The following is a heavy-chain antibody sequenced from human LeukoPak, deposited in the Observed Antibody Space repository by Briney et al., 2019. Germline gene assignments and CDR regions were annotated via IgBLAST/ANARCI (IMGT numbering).Heavy chain of an antibody. D-gene: IGHD3-10*01. CDR3: AITMVRGVRNMRFDY. CDR1: GGFISSYY. CDR2: IYYSGST. J-gene: IGHJ4*02. V-gene: IGHV4-59*01. Sequence: SETLSLTCTVSGGFISSYYWSWIRQPPGKGLEWIGYIYYSGSTNYNPSLKSRVTISVDTSKNQFSLKLSSVTAADTAVYYCAITMVRGVRNMRFDYWSQGTLVTVSS.